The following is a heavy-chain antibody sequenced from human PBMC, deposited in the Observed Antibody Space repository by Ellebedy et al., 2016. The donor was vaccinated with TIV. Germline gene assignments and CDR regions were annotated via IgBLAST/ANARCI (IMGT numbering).Heavy chain of an antibody. CDR1: GYSFVDHW. CDR3: ARLRVSRGTTTGSKSRIYIYGMDI. D-gene: IGHD1-1*01. V-gene: IGHV5-10-1*01. Sequence: GESLKIPXKGSGYSFVDHWIIWVRQTPGKGLEWMGRIDPGDSSAKYNPSFRGHVTMSVDKSLTTAYLQWSTLEAPDSGTYYCARLRVSRGTTTGSKSRIYIYGMDIWGQGTTVIVSS. CDR2: IDPGDSSA. J-gene: IGHJ6*02.